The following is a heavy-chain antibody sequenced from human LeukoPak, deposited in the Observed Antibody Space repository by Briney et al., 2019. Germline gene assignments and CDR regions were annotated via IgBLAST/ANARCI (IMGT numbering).Heavy chain of an antibody. CDR3: ARENPSGYYNRPIDY. J-gene: IGHJ4*02. CDR1: GASISSYY. V-gene: IGHV4-59*01. Sequence: SETLSLTCTVSGASISSYYWSWIRQPPGKGLEWIGDIYYSGSIKYNPSLKSRVTVSVDTSKNQFSLKLSSVTAADTAIYYCARENPSGYYNRPIDYWGQGTLVTVSS. CDR2: IYYSGSI. D-gene: IGHD3-22*01.